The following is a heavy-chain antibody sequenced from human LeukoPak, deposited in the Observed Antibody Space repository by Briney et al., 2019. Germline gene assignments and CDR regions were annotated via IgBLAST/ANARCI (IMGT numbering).Heavy chain of an antibody. J-gene: IGHJ5*02. Sequence: PSETLSLTCAVYGGSFSGYYWSWIRQPPGKGLEWIGEINHSGSTNYNPSLKSRVTISVDTSKNQFSLKLSSVTAADTAVYYCARLTWIQLWPRGRGWFDPWGQGTLVTVSS. D-gene: IGHD5-18*01. CDR1: GGSFSGYY. CDR2: INHSGST. V-gene: IGHV4-34*01. CDR3: ARLTWIQLWPRGRGWFDP.